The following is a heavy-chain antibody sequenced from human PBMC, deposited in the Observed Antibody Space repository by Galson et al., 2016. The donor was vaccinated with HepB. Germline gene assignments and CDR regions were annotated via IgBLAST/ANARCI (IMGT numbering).Heavy chain of an antibody. Sequence: SLRLSCAASGFTFSRIAMHWVRQAPGKGLKWVAVISYDGGSNYYADSVKGRFTISRDNSKNTLYLHMSGLRAEDTAVYYCATENPGIAVAALDYWGQGTLVTVSS. CDR1: GFTFSRIA. J-gene: IGHJ4*02. D-gene: IGHD6-19*01. V-gene: IGHV3-30*04. CDR3: ATENPGIAVAALDY. CDR2: ISYDGGSN.